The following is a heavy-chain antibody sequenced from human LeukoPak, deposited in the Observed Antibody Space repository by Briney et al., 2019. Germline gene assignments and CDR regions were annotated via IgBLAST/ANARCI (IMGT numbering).Heavy chain of an antibody. CDR1: GYTFTSYG. CDR2: ISAYNGNT. Sequence: GASVKVSCKASGYTFTSYGISWVRQAPGQGLEWMGWISAYNGNTNYAQKLQGRVTMTTDTSTRTAYMELRSLRSDDTAVYYCARRVKDDYGDKNWFDPWGQGTLVTVSS. D-gene: IGHD4-17*01. J-gene: IGHJ5*02. V-gene: IGHV1-18*01. CDR3: ARRVKDDYGDKNWFDP.